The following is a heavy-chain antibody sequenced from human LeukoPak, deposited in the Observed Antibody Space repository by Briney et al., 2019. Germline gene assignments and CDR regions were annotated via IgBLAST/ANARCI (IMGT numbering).Heavy chain of an antibody. J-gene: IGHJ4*02. D-gene: IGHD3-10*01. CDR2: IYYSGST. V-gene: IGHV4-39*07. Sequence: PSETLSLTCTVSGGSISSSSYYWGWIRQPPGKGLEWIGGIYYSGSTYYNPSLKSRVIISVDTSKNQFSLKLSSVTAADTAVYYCARVHRAYYYGSGSYPPDYWGQGTLVTVSS. CDR3: ARVHRAYYYGSGSYPPDY. CDR1: GGSISSSSYY.